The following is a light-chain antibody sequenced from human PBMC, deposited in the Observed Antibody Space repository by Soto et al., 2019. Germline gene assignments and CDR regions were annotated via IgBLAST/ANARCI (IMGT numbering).Light chain of an antibody. CDR3: NSYTSSSVVV. J-gene: IGLJ2*01. V-gene: IGLV2-14*03. CDR2: DVT. Sequence: QSALTQPASVSGSPGQSITISCTGTSSDVGGYNYVSWYQQHPGKVPKLIIYDVTVRPSGVSTRFSGSKSGTMASLTISGLQAEDEADYFCNSYTSSSVVVFGGGTKLTVL. CDR1: SSDVGGYNY.